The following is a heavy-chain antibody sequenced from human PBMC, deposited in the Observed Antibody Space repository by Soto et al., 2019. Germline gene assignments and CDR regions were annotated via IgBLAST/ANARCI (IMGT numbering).Heavy chain of an antibody. CDR3: ARDRGSTYYDFWSGYPPRGHFDY. CDR1: GFTFSTYW. Sequence: GGSLRLSCAASGFTFSTYWMTWVRQAPGKGLEWVANIKQDGSEKYYVDSVKGRFTISRDNAKNSLYLQMNSLRAEDTAVYYCARDRGSTYYDFWSGYPPRGHFDYWGQGTLVTVSS. D-gene: IGHD3-3*01. CDR2: IKQDGSEK. J-gene: IGHJ4*02. V-gene: IGHV3-7*01.